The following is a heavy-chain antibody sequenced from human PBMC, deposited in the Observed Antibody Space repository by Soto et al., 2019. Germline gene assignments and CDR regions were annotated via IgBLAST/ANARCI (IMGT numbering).Heavy chain of an antibody. D-gene: IGHD3-22*01. CDR3: ATRAYYYDSSGIKDAFDI. Sequence: GESLKISCKCSGYRFTSYWIGWVRQMPGKGLEWMGIIYPGDSDTRYSPSFQGQVTISADKSISTAYLQWSSLKASDTAMYYCATRAYYYDSSGIKDAFDIWGQGTMVTVSS. CDR2: IYPGDSDT. V-gene: IGHV5-51*01. J-gene: IGHJ3*02. CDR1: GYRFTSYW.